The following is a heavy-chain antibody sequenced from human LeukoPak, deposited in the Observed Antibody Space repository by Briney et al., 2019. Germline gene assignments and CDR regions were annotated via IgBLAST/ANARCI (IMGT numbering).Heavy chain of an antibody. CDR1: GFTFSSYW. V-gene: IGHV3-74*01. D-gene: IGHD3-22*01. J-gene: IGHJ1*01. CDR3: ARAPSEIGGYYPEYFRH. CDR2: IKSDWST. Sequence: GGSLRLSCAASGFTFSSYWMHWVRHAPGKGLVWVSRIKSDWSTNYADSVKGRFTISRDNAKNTVSLQMNSLRAEDTGVYYCARAPSEIGGYYPEYFRHWGQGTLVTVSS.